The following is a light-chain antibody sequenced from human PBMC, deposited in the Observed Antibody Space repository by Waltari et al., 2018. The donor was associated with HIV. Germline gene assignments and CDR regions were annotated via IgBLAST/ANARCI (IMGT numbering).Light chain of an antibody. CDR1: SSNIGSNY. CDR3: ATRDDSLNAWV. J-gene: IGLJ3*02. V-gene: IGLV1-47*01. CDR2: RNN. Sequence: QSVLTQPPSASGTPGQRVTISCSGSSSNIGSNYVYWYQQLPGTVPKLLIYRNNQRPSGVPDRFSGSKSGTSASLAISGLRSEDEADYYCATRDDSLNAWVFGGGTKVTVL.